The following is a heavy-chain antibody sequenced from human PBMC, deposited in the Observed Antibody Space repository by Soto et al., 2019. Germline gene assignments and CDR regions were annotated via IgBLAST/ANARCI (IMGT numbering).Heavy chain of an antibody. J-gene: IGHJ6*02. Sequence: EVQLVQSGAEVKKPGESLKISCKGSGYSFTSYWIGRVRQMPGKGLEWMGIIYPGDSDTRYSPSFQGQVTISADKSISTAYLQWSSLKASDTAMYYCAGGGVRGVITRTRDYYGMDVWGQGTTVTVSS. V-gene: IGHV5-51*01. CDR1: GYSFTSYW. D-gene: IGHD3-10*01. CDR3: AGGGVRGVITRTRDYYGMDV. CDR2: IYPGDSDT.